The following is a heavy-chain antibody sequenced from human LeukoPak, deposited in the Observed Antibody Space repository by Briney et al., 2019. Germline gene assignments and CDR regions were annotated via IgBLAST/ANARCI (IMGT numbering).Heavy chain of an antibody. D-gene: IGHD3-22*01. Sequence: PGGSLRVSCAASGFTFSSYWMHWVRQVPGKGVVWVSRIKTDGSNTVYADNVKGRFTISRDNAKNTLYLQMNSLRVEDTAVYYCTRTYYYDSRDYFDYWGQGALVTVSS. CDR1: GFTFSSYW. V-gene: IGHV3-74*01. CDR2: IKTDGSNT. J-gene: IGHJ4*02. CDR3: TRTYYYDSRDYFDY.